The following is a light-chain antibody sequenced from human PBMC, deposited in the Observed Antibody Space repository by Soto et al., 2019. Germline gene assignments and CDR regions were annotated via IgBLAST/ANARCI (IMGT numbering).Light chain of an antibody. Sequence: DIVMTQSPLSLPVTPGEPASISCRSSQSLLHSNGYNYLDWYLQKPGQSPQLLIYLGSTRESGVPDRFSGSESGTDFTLTISSLQAEDVAVYYCQQYYNTPPTFGGGTKVDIK. V-gene: IGKV2-28*01. CDR2: LGS. CDR3: QQYYNTPPT. J-gene: IGKJ4*01. CDR1: QSLLHSNGYNY.